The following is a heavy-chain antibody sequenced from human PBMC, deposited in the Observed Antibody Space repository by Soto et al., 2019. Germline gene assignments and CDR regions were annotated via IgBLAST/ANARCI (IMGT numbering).Heavy chain of an antibody. Sequence: EVKVLESGGDLVQPGGSLRLSCVASGFTFSEYAMTWVRQAPVKGLDWVSSVSANGDITYYADSVKGRFTISRDNSNNTLLLQMNSLRAEDTALYYCARGDRGGSGSPASYYFSGLDVWGQGTTVIVSS. CDR3: ARGDRGGSGSPASYYFSGLDV. CDR2: VSANGDIT. CDR1: GFTFSEYA. D-gene: IGHD3-10*01. V-gene: IGHV3-23*01. J-gene: IGHJ6*02.